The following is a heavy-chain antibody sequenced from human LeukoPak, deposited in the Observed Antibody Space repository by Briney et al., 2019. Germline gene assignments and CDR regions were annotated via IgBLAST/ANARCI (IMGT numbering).Heavy chain of an antibody. V-gene: IGHV4-30-4*01. CDR1: CGSISRGGYY. Sequence: SETPSPPRTVPCGSISRGGYYWGWVPPPPGKGLEWVGYIYYSGSTYYNPSLKSRVTISVDTSKNQFSLKLSSVTAADTAVYYCARAYGDYVEYFQHWGQGTLVTVSS. CDR2: IYYSGST. CDR3: ARAYGDYVEYFQH. D-gene: IGHD4-17*01. J-gene: IGHJ1*01.